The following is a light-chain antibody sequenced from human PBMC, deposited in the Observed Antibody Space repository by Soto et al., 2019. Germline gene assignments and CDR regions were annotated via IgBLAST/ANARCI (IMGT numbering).Light chain of an antibody. CDR3: QQYNNYWT. Sequence: DIQMTQSPSTLSASVGDRVTITCRASQSISSYLAWYQQKPGEAPKLLIYKASNLESGVPSRFSGRGSGTEFTLTISSLQPDDFAIYYCQQYNNYWTFGQGTKVEIK. CDR2: KAS. CDR1: QSISSY. V-gene: IGKV1-5*03. J-gene: IGKJ1*01.